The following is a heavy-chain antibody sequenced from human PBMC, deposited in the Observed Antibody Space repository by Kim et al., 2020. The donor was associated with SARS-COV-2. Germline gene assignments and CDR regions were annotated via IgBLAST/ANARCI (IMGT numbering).Heavy chain of an antibody. J-gene: IGHJ5*02. CDR3: ARGDGWFLP. CDR2: IKPDGSEK. V-gene: IGHV3-7*01. CDR1: GFTFTGHW. Sequence: GGSLRLSCAASGFTFTGHWMSWVRQTPGRGLECVASIKPDGSEKYYVDSVKGRLTISRDNTKHSVSLQMNSLRAEDTAVYYCARGDGWFLPWGQGTLVTVSS.